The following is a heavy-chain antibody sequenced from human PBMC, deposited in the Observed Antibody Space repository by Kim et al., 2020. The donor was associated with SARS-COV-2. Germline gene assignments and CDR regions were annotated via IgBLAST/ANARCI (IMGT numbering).Heavy chain of an antibody. D-gene: IGHD6-19*01. J-gene: IGHJ4*02. Sequence: YNPSLKSRVTISVDTSKNQFSLKQSSVTAADAAVYYCARHSGIAVAGLGYWGQGTLVTVSS. CDR3: ARHSGIAVAGLGY. V-gene: IGHV4-39*01.